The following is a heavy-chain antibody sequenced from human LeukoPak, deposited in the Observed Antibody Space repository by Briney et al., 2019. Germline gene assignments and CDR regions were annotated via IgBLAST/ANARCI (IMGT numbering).Heavy chain of an antibody. CDR1: GYTFTSYD. Sequence: GASVKVSCKASGYTFTSYDINWVRQATGQGLEWMGWMNPNSGNTGYAQKFQGRVTMTRNTSISTAYMELRSLRSDDTAVYYCARDSIAAAVDDAFDIWGQGTMVTVSS. V-gene: IGHV1-8*01. CDR3: ARDSIAAAVDDAFDI. J-gene: IGHJ3*02. D-gene: IGHD6-13*01. CDR2: MNPNSGNT.